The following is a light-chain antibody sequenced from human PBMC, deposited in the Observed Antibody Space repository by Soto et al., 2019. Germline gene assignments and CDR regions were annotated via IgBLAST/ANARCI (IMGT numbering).Light chain of an antibody. J-gene: IGKJ1*01. V-gene: IGKV1-5*03. CDR1: QSTSSW. Sequence: DILMTQSPSTLSASVGETVTLTFRASQSTSSWVAWYQQRPGKPPKLVIYGASTLERGVPSRFGGSGSGTEFTLTIAGLQPDDFATYYCQHYKPYKTFGQGTKVDIK. CDR2: GAS. CDR3: QHYKPYKT.